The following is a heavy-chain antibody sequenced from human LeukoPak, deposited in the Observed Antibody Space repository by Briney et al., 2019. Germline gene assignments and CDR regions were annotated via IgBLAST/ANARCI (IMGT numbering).Heavy chain of an antibody. CDR1: GFTFSSYG. CDR3: ARGMCSSTSCYPNDH. V-gene: IGHV3-33*01. CDR2: IWYDGSNK. D-gene: IGHD2-2*01. Sequence: PGGSLRLSCAASGFTFSSYGMHWVRQAPGKGLEWVAVIWYDGSNKYYADSVKGRFTISRDNSKNTLYLQMNSLRAEDTAVYYCARGMCSSTSCYPNDHWGQGTLVTVSS. J-gene: IGHJ4*02.